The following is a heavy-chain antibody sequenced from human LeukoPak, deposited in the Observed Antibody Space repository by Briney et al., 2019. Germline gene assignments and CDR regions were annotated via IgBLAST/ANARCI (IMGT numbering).Heavy chain of an antibody. D-gene: IGHD2-15*01. CDR3: ASRRAYCSGVSCYSDGFL. CDR1: GGSISSSSYY. Sequence: SETLSLTCTVSGGSISSSSYYWGWIRQPPGKGLEWIGSIYYSGSTYYNPSLKSRVTISVDTSKNQFSLKLSSVTAADTAVYYCASRRAYCSGVSCYSDGFLWGQGTLVTVSS. J-gene: IGHJ4*02. V-gene: IGHV4-39*01. CDR2: IYYSGST.